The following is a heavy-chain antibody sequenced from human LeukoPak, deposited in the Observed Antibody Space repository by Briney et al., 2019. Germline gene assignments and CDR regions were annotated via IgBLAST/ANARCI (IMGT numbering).Heavy chain of an antibody. Sequence: SETLSLTCTVSGGSIRSSSNYWAWIRQSPGKGLEWIGSFYYSGNTYYNPSLKSRVTISVDTSKNQFSLKLNSVTAADTAVYYCARRDCSGGSCYSDPWGQETLVTVSS. J-gene: IGHJ5*02. CDR2: FYYSGNT. D-gene: IGHD2-15*01. CDR1: GGSIRSSSNY. V-gene: IGHV4-39*01. CDR3: ARRDCSGGSCYSDP.